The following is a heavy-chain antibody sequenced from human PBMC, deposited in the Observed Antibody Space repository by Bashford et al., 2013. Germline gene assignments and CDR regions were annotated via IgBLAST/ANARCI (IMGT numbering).Heavy chain of an antibody. CDR1: FTFDDYA. CDR3: AKEVEYSGYDHAFDI. J-gene: IGHJ3*02. CDR2: ISWNSGSI. Sequence: FTFDDYAMHWVRQAPGKGLEWVSGISWNSGSIGYADSVKGRFTISRDNAKNSLYLQMNSLRAEDTALYYCAKEVEYSGYDHAFDIWGQGTMVTVSS. D-gene: IGHD5-12*01. V-gene: IGHV3-9*01.